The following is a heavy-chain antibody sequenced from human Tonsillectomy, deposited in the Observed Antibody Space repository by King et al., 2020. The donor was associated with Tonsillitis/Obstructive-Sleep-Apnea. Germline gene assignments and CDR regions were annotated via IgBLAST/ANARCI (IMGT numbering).Heavy chain of an antibody. CDR3: ARDSSGWSRDY. CDR2: INTENYI. D-gene: IGHD6-19*01. V-gene: IGHV3-21*01. CDR1: GFAFSSYS. Sequence: QLVQSGGGLVKPGGSLRLSCAASGFAFSSYSMSWVRQAPVKGLEWVSTINTENYIYYAGSVKGRLTISRDNAKNSLYLQMDSLGAEDTAVYYCARDSSGWSRDYWGQGTLVTVSS. J-gene: IGHJ4*02.